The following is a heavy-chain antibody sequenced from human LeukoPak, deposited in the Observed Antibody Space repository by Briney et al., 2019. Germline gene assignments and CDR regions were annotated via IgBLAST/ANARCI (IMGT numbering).Heavy chain of an antibody. V-gene: IGHV4-4*07. CDR3: ARDFHDYGDYEGEYYYYYYMDV. CDR1: GGSISSYY. D-gene: IGHD4-17*01. J-gene: IGHJ6*03. Sequence: SETPSLTCTVSGGSISSYYWSWIRQPAGKGLEWIGRIYTSGSTNYNPSLKSRVTMSVDTSKNQFSLKLSSVTAADTAVYYCARDFHDYGDYEGEYYYYYYMDVWGKGTTVTVSS. CDR2: IYTSGST.